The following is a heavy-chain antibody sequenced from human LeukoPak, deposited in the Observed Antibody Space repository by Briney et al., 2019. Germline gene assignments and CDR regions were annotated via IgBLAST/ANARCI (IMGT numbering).Heavy chain of an antibody. J-gene: IGHJ4*02. V-gene: IGHV1-24*01. D-gene: IGHD2/OR15-2a*01. CDR2: LSPEDTET. CDR1: GHSLTELS. Sequence: ASVKVSCKVSGHSLTELSIHWVRQAPGKVLEWVGGLSPEDTETVYAQDFQGRVTMTEDTSADTAYMELSRLTSEDTAVYYCAAVVVYASHLRFWGQGTLVTVSS. CDR3: AAVVVYASHLRF.